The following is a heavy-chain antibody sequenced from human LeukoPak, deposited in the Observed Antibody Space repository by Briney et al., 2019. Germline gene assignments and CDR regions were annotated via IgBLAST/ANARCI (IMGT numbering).Heavy chain of an antibody. CDR1: GFTFSSYA. V-gene: IGHV3-30-3*01. CDR2: ISYDGSNK. J-gene: IGHJ4*02. CDR3: ARAPSYDFWSGYTHFDY. Sequence: PGGSLRLSCAASGFTFSSYAMHWVRQAPGKGLEWVAVISYDGSNKYYADSVKGRFTISRDNSKNTLDLQMNSLRAEDTAVYYCARAPSYDFWSGYTHFDYWGQGTLVTVSS. D-gene: IGHD3-3*01.